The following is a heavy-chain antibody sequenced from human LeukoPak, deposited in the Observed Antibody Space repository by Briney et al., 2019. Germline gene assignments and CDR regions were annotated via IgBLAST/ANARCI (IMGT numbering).Heavy chain of an antibody. CDR1: GGSISSSDYH. V-gene: IGHV4-39*07. Sequence: KSSETLSLTCSVSGGSISSSDYHWGWIRQPPGKGLEWIGNIYYSGSTYYSPSLKSRVTISIDTSKNQFSLKLSSVTAADTAVYYCGRVSFAYYGSEIIIKWFDPWGQGTLVTVSS. CDR3: GRVSFAYYGSEIIIKWFDP. D-gene: IGHD3-10*01. J-gene: IGHJ5*02. CDR2: IYYSGST.